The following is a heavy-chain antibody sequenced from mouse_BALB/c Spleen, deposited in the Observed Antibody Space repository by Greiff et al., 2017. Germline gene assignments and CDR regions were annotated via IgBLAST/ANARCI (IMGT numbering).Heavy chain of an antibody. CDR3: VRDYRYAMDY. V-gene: IGHV10-1*02. CDR1: GFTFNTYA. J-gene: IGHJ4*01. CDR2: IRSKSNNYAT. D-gene: IGHD2-14*01. Sequence: EVKLMESGGGLVQPKGSLKLSCAASGFTFNTYAMNWVRQAPGKGLEWVARIRSKSNNYATYYADSVKDRFTISRDDSQSMLYLQMNNLKTEDTAMYYCVRDYRYAMDYWGQGTSVTVSS.